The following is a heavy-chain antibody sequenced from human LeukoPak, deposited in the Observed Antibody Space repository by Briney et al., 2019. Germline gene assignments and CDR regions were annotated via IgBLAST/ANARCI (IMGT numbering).Heavy chain of an antibody. CDR1: GGSISSYY. V-gene: IGHV4-59*01. Sequence: PSETLSLTCTVSGGSISSYYWSWIRQPPGKGLEWIGYIYYSGSTNYNPSLKSRVTISVDTSKNQFSLKLSSVTAADTAVYYGARSRDIVVVPAAPCNWFDPWGQGTLVTVSS. CDR3: ARSRDIVVVPAAPCNWFDP. J-gene: IGHJ5*02. D-gene: IGHD2-2*01. CDR2: IYYSGST.